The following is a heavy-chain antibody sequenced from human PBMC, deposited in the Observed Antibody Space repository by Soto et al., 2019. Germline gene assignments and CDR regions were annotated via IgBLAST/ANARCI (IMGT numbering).Heavy chain of an antibody. J-gene: IGHJ6*02. CDR3: ARHYSSSYYSYCGMDV. CDR1: GYSFTSYW. CDR2: IYPGDSDT. D-gene: IGHD6-13*01. Sequence: PGESLKISCKGSGYSFTSYWIGWVRQMPGKGLEWMGIIYPGDSDTRYSPSFQGQVTISADKSISTAYLQWSSLKASDTAMYYCARHYSSSYYSYCGMDVWGQGTTVTVSS. V-gene: IGHV5-51*01.